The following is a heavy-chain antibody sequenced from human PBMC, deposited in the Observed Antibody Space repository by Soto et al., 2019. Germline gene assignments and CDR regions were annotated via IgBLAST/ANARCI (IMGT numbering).Heavy chain of an antibody. Sequence: GASVKVSCKASGGTFSSYTISWVRQAPGQGLEWMGRIIPILGIANYAQKFQGRVTITADKSTSTAYMELSSLRSEDTAVYYCARGSSGYSSGWYVLDYWGQGTLVTVSS. CDR2: IIPILGIA. V-gene: IGHV1-69*02. J-gene: IGHJ4*02. CDR1: GGTFSSYT. D-gene: IGHD6-19*01. CDR3: ARGSSGYSSGWYVLDY.